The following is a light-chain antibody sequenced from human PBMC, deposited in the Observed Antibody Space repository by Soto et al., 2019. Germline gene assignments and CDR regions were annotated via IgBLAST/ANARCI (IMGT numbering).Light chain of an antibody. V-gene: IGLV1-40*01. CDR2: DNN. Sequence: QSVLTQPPSVSGAPGQSVTISCTGTSSNIGPSYAVHWYQHLPGSAPKLLIYDNNNRPSGVPDRFSASKSGTSASLAITGLQAEDEADYYCPSYESRLLYVVFGGGTKVTVL. CDR1: SSNIGPSYA. CDR3: PSYESRLLYVV. J-gene: IGLJ2*01.